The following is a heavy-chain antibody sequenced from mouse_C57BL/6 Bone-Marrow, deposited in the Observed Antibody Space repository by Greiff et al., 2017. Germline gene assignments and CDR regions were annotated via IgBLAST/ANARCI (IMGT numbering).Heavy chain of an antibody. CDR2: IDPENGDT. CDR3: TTFGGTGYFDV. J-gene: IGHJ1*03. V-gene: IGHV14-4*01. D-gene: IGHD4-1*01. CDR1: GFNIKDDY. Sequence: VQLQQSGAELVRPGASVKLSCTASGFNIKDDYMHWVKQRPEQGLEWIGWIDPENGDTEYASKFQGKATITADTSSNTAYLPLSSLTSEDTAVYYCTTFGGTGYFDVWGTGTTVTVSS.